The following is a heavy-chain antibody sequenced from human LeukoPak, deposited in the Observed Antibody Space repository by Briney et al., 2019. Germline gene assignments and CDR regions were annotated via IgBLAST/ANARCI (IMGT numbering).Heavy chain of an antibody. CDR3: AREYCSGGSCYTFDY. D-gene: IGHD2-15*01. V-gene: IGHV4-34*01. Sequence: KASETLSLTCAVYGGSFSGYYWSWIRQPPGKGLEWIGSIYYSGSTYYNPSLKSRVTISVDTSKNQFSLKPSSVTAADTAVYYCAREYCSGGSCYTFDYWGQGTLVTVSS. CDR2: IYYSGST. J-gene: IGHJ4*02. CDR1: GGSFSGYY.